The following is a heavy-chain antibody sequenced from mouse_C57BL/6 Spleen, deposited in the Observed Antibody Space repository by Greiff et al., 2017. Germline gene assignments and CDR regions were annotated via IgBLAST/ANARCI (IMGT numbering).Heavy chain of an antibody. CDR1: GYTFTSYW. V-gene: IGHV1-55*01. Sequence: QVQLQQPGAELVKPGASVKMSCKASGYTFTSYWITWVKQRPGQGLEWIGDIYPGSGSTNYNEKFKSKATLTVDTSSSTAYMQLSSLTSEDSAVXYCARGDYSNFYFDYGGQGTTLTVSS. CDR2: IYPGSGST. CDR3: ARGDYSNFYFDY. J-gene: IGHJ2*01. D-gene: IGHD2-5*01.